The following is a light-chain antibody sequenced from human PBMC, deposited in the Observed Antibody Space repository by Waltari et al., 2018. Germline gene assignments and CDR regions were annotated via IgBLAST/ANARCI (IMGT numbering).Light chain of an antibody. CDR3: SAFTSASTLL. V-gene: IGLV2-14*01. CDR2: DVA. CDR1: NTDIGAYNY. J-gene: IGLJ2*01. Sequence: QSALTQPASVSGSPGQSITISCRGTNTDIGAYNYVSWYQQLSGKAPKLIIYDVAKRPSGVSDRFSASKSGITAFLTISGLQAEDEADYHCSAFTSASTLLFGGGTKVTVL.